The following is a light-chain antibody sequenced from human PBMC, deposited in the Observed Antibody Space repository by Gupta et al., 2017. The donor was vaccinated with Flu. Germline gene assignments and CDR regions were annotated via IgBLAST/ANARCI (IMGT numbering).Light chain of an antibody. J-gene: IGLJ1*01. Sequence: QSARTQPASVSGYPGQSIVLSCTGTTRDVGANNYVSWYQQHPGKAPKLMIYGVNNRPSGVSDRFSGSKSGNTASLTISGLQAEDEADYYCSSYRSSSTSFFFGTGTKVTVL. V-gene: IGLV2-14*01. CDR1: TRDVGANNY. CDR3: SSYRSSSTSFF. CDR2: GVN.